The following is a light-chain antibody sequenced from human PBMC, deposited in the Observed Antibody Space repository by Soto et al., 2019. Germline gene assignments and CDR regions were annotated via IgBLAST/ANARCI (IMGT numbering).Light chain of an antibody. J-gene: IGKJ3*01. CDR3: QQDDDRHL. CDR1: QDISNH. Sequence: DSQMTQSPSSLSASVGDRVTITCQARQDISNHLSWVQQKQGKAPKLLIDDASNFKTGDQSRFRRSGSRTDFTITISSVQPEATATYYCQQDDDRHLFGPGTKVDIK. CDR2: DAS. V-gene: IGKV1-33*01.